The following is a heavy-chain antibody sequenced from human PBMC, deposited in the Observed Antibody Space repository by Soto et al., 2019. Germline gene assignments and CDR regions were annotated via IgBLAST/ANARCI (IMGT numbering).Heavy chain of an antibody. J-gene: IGHJ4*02. V-gene: IGHV3-30-3*01. CDR1: GFTFSSYA. D-gene: IGHD3-10*01. CDR2: ISYDGSNK. Sequence: QVQLVESGGGVVQPGRSLRLSCAASGFTFSSYAMHWVRQAPGKGLEWVAVISYDGSNKYYADSVKGRFTISRVNSKNTLYLQMNSLRAEDTAVYYCARVGSPMNPNPYWGQGTLVIVSS. CDR3: ARVGSPMNPNPY.